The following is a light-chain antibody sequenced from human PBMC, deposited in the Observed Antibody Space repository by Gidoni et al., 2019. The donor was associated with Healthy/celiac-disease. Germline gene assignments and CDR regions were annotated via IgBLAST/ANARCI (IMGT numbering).Light chain of an antibody. J-gene: IGKJ1*01. Sequence: ELVLTQSPGTLSLSPGERATLSCRASQSVSSSYLAWYQQKPGQAPRLLIYGASSRATGIPDRFSGSGSGTDFTLTISRLEPEDFAVYYCQQYDSSVTFGQGTKVEIK. CDR2: GAS. CDR3: QQYDSSVT. V-gene: IGKV3-20*01. CDR1: QSVSSSY.